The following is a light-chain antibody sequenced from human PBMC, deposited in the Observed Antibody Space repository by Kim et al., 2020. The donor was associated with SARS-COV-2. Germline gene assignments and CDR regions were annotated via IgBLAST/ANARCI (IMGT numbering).Light chain of an antibody. CDR1: QSISSS. Sequence: SASVGDSVTITCRASQSISSSLAWYQQKPGKAPDLLIYKATSLESGVPSRLSGSGSGTEFTLTISSLQPDDSATYYCQQYNSYPYTFGHGTKLEI. CDR2: KAT. J-gene: IGKJ2*01. CDR3: QQYNSYPYT. V-gene: IGKV1-5*03.